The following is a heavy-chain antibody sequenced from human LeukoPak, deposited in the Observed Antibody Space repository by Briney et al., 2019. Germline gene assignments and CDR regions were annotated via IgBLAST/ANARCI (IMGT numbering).Heavy chain of an antibody. Sequence: SVKVSCKASGGTFSSYAISWVRQAPGQGLEWMGGIIPIFGTANYAQKFQGRVTITADKSTSTAYMELSSLRSEDTAVYYCARPSYISTGASYFDYWGQGTLVTVSS. CDR1: GGTFSSYA. CDR2: IIPIFGTA. J-gene: IGHJ4*02. D-gene: IGHD3-9*01. CDR3: ARPSYISTGASYFDY. V-gene: IGHV1-69*06.